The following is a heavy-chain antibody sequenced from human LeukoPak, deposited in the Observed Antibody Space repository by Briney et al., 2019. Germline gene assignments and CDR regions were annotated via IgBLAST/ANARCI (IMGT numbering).Heavy chain of an antibody. CDR1: GGSISSGGYS. CDR3: ATRPTNRDGYNFGAFDI. J-gene: IGHJ3*02. V-gene: IGHV4-30-2*01. CDR2: IYHSGST. Sequence: SQTLSLTCAVSGGSISSGGYSWSWIRQPPGKGLEWIGYIYHSGSTYYNPSLKSRVTISVDRSKNQFSLKLSSVTAADTAVYYCATRPTNRDGYNFGAFDIWGQGTMVTDSS. D-gene: IGHD5-24*01.